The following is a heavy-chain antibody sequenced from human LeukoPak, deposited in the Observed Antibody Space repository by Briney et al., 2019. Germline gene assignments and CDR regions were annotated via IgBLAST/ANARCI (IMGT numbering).Heavy chain of an antibody. CDR2: ISYDGSNK. J-gene: IGHJ4*02. V-gene: IGHV3-30*03. D-gene: IGHD3-22*01. CDR1: GFTFSSYG. Sequence: PGRSLRLSCAASGFTFSSYGMHWVRQAPGKGLEWVAVISYDGSNKYYADSVKGRFTISRDNSKNTLYLQMNSLRAEDTAVYYCATDSSSGYYPHQDFDYWGQGTLVTVSS. CDR3: ATDSSSGYYPHQDFDY.